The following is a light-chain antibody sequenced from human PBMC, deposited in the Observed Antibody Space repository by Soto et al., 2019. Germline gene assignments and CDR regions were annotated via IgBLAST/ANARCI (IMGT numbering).Light chain of an antibody. CDR3: QQFNSYPVT. J-gene: IGKJ5*01. V-gene: IGKV1-13*02. Sequence: AIQVTQSPSSLSASVGYRFTITCLASQDIRGALAWYQQKPGKPPKLLIYDVSTLENGVPSRFSGDSSGTQFTLTISGLQPEDFGTYYCQQFNSYPVTFGHGTRLDIK. CDR2: DVS. CDR1: QDIRGA.